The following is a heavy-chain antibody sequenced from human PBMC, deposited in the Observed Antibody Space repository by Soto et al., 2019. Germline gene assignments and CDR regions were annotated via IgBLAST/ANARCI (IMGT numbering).Heavy chain of an antibody. CDR3: ARGRGRYYYGSGAPPSYYGMDV. CDR2: IYYSGST. D-gene: IGHD3-10*01. J-gene: IGHJ6*02. Sequence: SETLSLTCTVSGGSISSSSYYWGWIRQPPGKGLEWIGSIYYSGSTYYNPSLKSRVTISVDTSKNQFSLKLSSVTAADTAVYYCARGRGRYYYGSGAPPSYYGMDVWGQGTTLTVSS. V-gene: IGHV4-39*07. CDR1: GGSISSSSYY.